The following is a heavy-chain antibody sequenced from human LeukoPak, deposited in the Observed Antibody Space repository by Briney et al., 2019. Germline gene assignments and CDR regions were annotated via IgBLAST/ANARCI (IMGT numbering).Heavy chain of an antibody. CDR3: ARGGDYDFWSGYRRQGYYYYMDV. Sequence: SVKVSCKASGGTFSSYAISWVRQAPGQGREWMGGIIPIFGTANYAQKFQGRVTITTDESTSTAYMELSSLRSEDTAVYYCARGGDYDFWSGYRRQGYYYYMDVWGKGTTVTVSS. CDR1: GGTFSSYA. J-gene: IGHJ6*03. D-gene: IGHD3-3*01. CDR2: IIPIFGTA. V-gene: IGHV1-69*05.